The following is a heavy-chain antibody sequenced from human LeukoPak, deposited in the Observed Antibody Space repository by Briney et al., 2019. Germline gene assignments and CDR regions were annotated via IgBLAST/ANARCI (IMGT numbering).Heavy chain of an antibody. CDR3: ARHGDSGYSSGWYSAFDI. V-gene: IGHV4-59*08. Sequence: SETLSLTCTVSGGSISSYYRSWIRQPPGKGLEWIGYIYYSGSTNYNPSLKSRVTISVDTSKNQFSLKLSSVTAADTAVYYCARHGDSGYSSGWYSAFDIWGQGTVVTVSS. CDR2: IYYSGST. D-gene: IGHD6-19*01. CDR1: GGSISSYY. J-gene: IGHJ3*02.